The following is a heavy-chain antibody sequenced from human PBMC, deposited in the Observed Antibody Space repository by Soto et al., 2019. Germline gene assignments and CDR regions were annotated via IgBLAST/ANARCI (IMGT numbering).Heavy chain of an antibody. CDR3: AKTYYDILTGYWASLYYFDY. CDR2: ISGSGGST. V-gene: IGHV3-23*01. Sequence: PGGSLRLSCAASGFTFSSYAMSWVRQAPGKGLEWVSAISGSGGSTYYADPVKGRFTISTDNSKNTLYLQMNSLRAEDTAVYYCAKTYYDILTGYWASLYYFDYWGQGTLVTVSS. CDR1: GFTFSSYA. J-gene: IGHJ4*02. D-gene: IGHD3-9*01.